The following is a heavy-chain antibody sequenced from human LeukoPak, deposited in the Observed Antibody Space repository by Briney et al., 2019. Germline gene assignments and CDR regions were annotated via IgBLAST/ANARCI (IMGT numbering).Heavy chain of an antibody. CDR1: GFTFSSYS. D-gene: IGHD1/OR15-1a*01. Sequence: GGSLRLSCAASGFTFSSYSMNWVRQAPGKGLEWVSSISSSSSYIYCADSVKGRFTISRDNAKNSLYLQMNSLRAEDTAVYYCARDNWSKYYFDYWGQGTLVTVSS. V-gene: IGHV3-21*01. CDR2: ISSSSSYI. CDR3: ARDNWSKYYFDY. J-gene: IGHJ4*02.